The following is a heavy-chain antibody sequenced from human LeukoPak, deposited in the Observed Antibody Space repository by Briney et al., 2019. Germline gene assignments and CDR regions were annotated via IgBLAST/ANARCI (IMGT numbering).Heavy chain of an antibody. CDR3: ARDQSVVVPAAIGDYYYYMDV. Sequence: GGSLRLSCAASGFTFSSYSMNWVRQAPGKGLEWVSSISSSSSYIYYADSVKGRFTISRDNAKNSLYLQMNSLRAEDTAVYYCARDQSVVVPAAIGDYYYYMDVWGKGTTVTVSS. D-gene: IGHD2-2*02. CDR2: ISSSSSYI. V-gene: IGHV3-21*01. J-gene: IGHJ6*03. CDR1: GFTFSSYS.